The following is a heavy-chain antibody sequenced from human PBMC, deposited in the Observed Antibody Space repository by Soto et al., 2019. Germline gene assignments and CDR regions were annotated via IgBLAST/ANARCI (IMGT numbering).Heavy chain of an antibody. CDR1: GFTFSSYG. J-gene: IGHJ4*02. V-gene: IGHV3-33*01. CDR2: IWYDGSNK. D-gene: IGHD3-10*01. CDR3: AREVDGSGSYVDY. Sequence: QVQLVESGGGVVQPGRSLRLSCAASGFTFSSYGMHWVRQAPGKGLEWVAVIWYDGSNKYYADSVKGRFTISRDNSKDTLYLQMNSLRVDDTAVYYCAREVDGSGSYVDYWGQGTLVTVSS.